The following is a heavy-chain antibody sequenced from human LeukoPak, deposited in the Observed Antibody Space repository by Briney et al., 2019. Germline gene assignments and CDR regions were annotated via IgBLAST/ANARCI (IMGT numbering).Heavy chain of an antibody. V-gene: IGHV5-51*01. CDR1: GYTFTNYW. J-gene: IGHJ4*02. Sequence: GESLKISCKGSGYTFTNYWLAWVRQMPGKGLEWMGIIYPGDSDTRYSPSFQGQVTISADKSISTAYLQWSSLKASDTAMYYCARHVRAGTSRYFDSWGQGTLVTVSS. CDR3: ARHVRAGTSRYFDS. CDR2: IYPGDSDT. D-gene: IGHD6-19*01.